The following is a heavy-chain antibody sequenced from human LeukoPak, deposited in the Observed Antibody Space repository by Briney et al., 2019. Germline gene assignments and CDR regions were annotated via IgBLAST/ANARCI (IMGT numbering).Heavy chain of an antibody. CDR1: GLTFSNSW. CDR3: ARDLGLRGST. D-gene: IGHD5-12*01. V-gene: IGHV3-74*01. Sequence: GGSLLLSCEASGLTFSNSWMHWVRQLPGKGLVWVSRMYGDMRDISYADSVKGRFTISRDNAKNTVYLQMNSLRGEDTAVYYCARDLGLRGSTWGQGTLVTVSS. CDR2: MYGDMRDI. J-gene: IGHJ5*02.